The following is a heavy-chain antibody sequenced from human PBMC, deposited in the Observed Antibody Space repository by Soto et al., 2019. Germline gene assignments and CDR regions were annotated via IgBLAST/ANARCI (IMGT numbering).Heavy chain of an antibody. V-gene: IGHV4-59*12. Sequence: SETLSLTCTVSGGSISSYYWSWIRQPPGKGLEWIGYIYYSGSTNYNPSLKSRVTISVDTSKNQFSLKLSSVTAAETAVYYCERKSRFDSWGQGTLVTVSS. CDR1: GGSISSYY. CDR2: IYYSGST. CDR3: ERKSRFDS. J-gene: IGHJ4*02.